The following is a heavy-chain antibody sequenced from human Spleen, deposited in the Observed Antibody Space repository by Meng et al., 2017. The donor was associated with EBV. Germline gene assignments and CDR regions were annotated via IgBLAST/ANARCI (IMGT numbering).Heavy chain of an antibody. V-gene: IGHV7-4-1*02. Sequence: QVQLLQSGSELTQPGXSVKVSCKASGYTFTTYPMNWVRQAPGQGLEWMGWINTDTGNPTYAQGFTGRFVFSLDTSVSTAYLQISSLKAEDTAVYYCARRVSSGLFDYWGQGTLVTVSS. D-gene: IGHD6-19*01. CDR1: GYTFTTYP. CDR2: INTDTGNP. J-gene: IGHJ4*02. CDR3: ARRVSSGLFDY.